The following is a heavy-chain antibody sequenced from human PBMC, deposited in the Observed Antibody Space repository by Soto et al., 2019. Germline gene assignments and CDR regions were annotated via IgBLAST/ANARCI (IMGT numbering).Heavy chain of an antibody. CDR3: ARDVGTMIVVAYYYYGMDV. J-gene: IGHJ6*02. D-gene: IGHD3-22*01. Sequence: SVKVSCKASGGTFSSYAISWVRQAPGQGLEWMGGIIPIFGTANYAQKFQGRVTITADESTSTAYMELSSLRSEDTAVYYCARDVGTMIVVAYYYYGMDVWGQGTTVTVSS. CDR2: IIPIFGTA. CDR1: GGTFSSYA. V-gene: IGHV1-69*13.